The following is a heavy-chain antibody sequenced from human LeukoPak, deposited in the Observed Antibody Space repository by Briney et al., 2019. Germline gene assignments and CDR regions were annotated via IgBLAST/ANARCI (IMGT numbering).Heavy chain of an antibody. Sequence: PSETLSLTCTVSGGSISSSSYYWGWIRQPPGKGLEWIGSIYYSGSTYYNPSLKSRVTISVDTSKNQFSLKLSSVTAADTAVYYCAGYQSPNYDYVWGSYRYIVDYWGQGTLVTVSS. J-gene: IGHJ4*02. D-gene: IGHD3-16*02. CDR2: IYYSGST. V-gene: IGHV4-39*07. CDR1: GGSISSSSYY. CDR3: AGYQSPNYDYVWGSYRYIVDY.